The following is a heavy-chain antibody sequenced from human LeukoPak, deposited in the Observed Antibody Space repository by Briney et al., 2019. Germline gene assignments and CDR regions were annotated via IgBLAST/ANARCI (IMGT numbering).Heavy chain of an antibody. D-gene: IGHD3-22*01. Sequence: ASVKVSCKASGYTFTGYYMHWVRQAPGQGLEWMGWINPNSGGTNNAQKFQGRVTISVDTSKNQFSLKLSSVTAADTAVYYCTKLPRNFKSTYYYDSSGYAKDDYFDYWGQGTLVTVSS. V-gene: IGHV1-2*02. CDR3: TKLPRNFKSTYYYDSSGYAKDDYFDY. CDR1: GYTFTGYY. CDR2: INPNSGGT. J-gene: IGHJ4*02.